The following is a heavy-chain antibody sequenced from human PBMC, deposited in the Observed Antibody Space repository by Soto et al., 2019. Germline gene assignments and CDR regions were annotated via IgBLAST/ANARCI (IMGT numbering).Heavy chain of an antibody. J-gene: IGHJ5*02. CDR1: GFTFSDSW. CDR2: IKPDDSEK. CDR3: VRGGSNYAS. V-gene: IGHV3-7*01. Sequence: EVQLVESGGGLVQPGGSLRLSCTASGFTFSDSWMTWVRQAPGKGLEWVARIKPDDSEKKYADSVKGRFSISRDNAKNSMYLQMDSLRGADTAVYYCVRGGSNYASWGQGTLVTVSS. D-gene: IGHD4-4*01.